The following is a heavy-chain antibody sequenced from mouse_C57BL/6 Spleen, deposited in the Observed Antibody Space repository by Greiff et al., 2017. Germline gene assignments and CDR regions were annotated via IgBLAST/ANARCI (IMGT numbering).Heavy chain of an antibody. CDR1: GYTFTSYW. CDR2: INPSSGYT. D-gene: IGHD4-1*01. Sequence: QVQLQQPGAELVKPGASVKLSCKASGYTFTSYWMHWVKQRPGQGLEWIGYINPSSGYTKYNQKFKDKATLTADKSSSTAYMQLSSLTYEDSAVYYCASQLTGRAMDYWGQGTSVTVSS. CDR3: ASQLTGRAMDY. J-gene: IGHJ4*01. V-gene: IGHV1-7*01.